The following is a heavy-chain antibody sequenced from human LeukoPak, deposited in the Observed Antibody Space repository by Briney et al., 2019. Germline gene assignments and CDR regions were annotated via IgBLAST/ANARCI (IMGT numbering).Heavy chain of an antibody. J-gene: IGHJ4*02. V-gene: IGHV1-2*02. CDR3: ARGAMVVVVAASGFDY. Sequence: ASVKVSCKASGYTFTGYYMHWVRQAPGQGLEWMGWINPNSGGTNYAQKFQGRVTMTRDTSISTAYMELSRLRSDDTAVYYCARGAMVVVVAASGFDYWGQGTLVTVSS. CDR2: INPNSGGT. CDR1: GYTFTGYY. D-gene: IGHD2-15*01.